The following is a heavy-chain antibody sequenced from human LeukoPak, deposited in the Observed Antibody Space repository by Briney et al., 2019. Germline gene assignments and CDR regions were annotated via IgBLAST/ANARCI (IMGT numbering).Heavy chain of an antibody. D-gene: IGHD2-2*01. CDR1: GFTFNTYT. CDR2: ITWNSHSI. J-gene: IGHJ3*01. CDR3: AKDISVGIVAEPVAMVSPLDV. Sequence: GGSLRLSCAASGFTFNTYTMNWVRQAPGKGLEWVSGITWNSHSIAYADSVKGRFTISRDNAKNSLYLQMNSLRAEDTALYYCAKDISVGIVAEPVAMVSPLDVWGQGTMVTVSS. V-gene: IGHV3-9*01.